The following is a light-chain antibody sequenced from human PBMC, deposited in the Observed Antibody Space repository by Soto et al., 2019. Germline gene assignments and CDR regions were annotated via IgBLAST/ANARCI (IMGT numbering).Light chain of an antibody. Sequence: QSVMTQPPSVSAAPGQRVTISCSGSSSNIGGNSVSWYQQLPGTAPKVLIYSNDKRPSGVPNRFSGSKSGTSASLAISGLRSEDEADYYCAAWDDSLSGPLFGGGTKLTVL. CDR3: AAWDDSLSGPL. V-gene: IGLV1-47*01. J-gene: IGLJ2*01. CDR1: SSNIGGNS. CDR2: SND.